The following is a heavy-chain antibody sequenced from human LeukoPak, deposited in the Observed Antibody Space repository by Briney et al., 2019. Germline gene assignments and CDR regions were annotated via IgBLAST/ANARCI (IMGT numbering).Heavy chain of an antibody. J-gene: IGHJ4*02. Sequence: PSETLSLTCTVSGGSISSYYWGWIRQPAGKGLEWIGRIYTSGSTNYNPSLKSRVTMSVDTSKNQFSLKLSSVTAADTAVYYCARDTMVRGVTPSYFDYWGQGTLVTVSS. CDR1: GGSISSYY. CDR2: IYTSGST. V-gene: IGHV4-4*07. D-gene: IGHD3-10*01. CDR3: ARDTMVRGVTPSYFDY.